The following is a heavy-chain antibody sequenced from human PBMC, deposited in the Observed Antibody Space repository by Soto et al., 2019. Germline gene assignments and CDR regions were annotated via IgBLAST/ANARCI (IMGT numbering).Heavy chain of an antibody. CDR1: GGSISSGGYY. CDR3: ARDHSPGYDILTGYYPQTGYYYYGMDV. J-gene: IGHJ6*02. Sequence: QVQLQESGPGLVKPSQTLSLTCTVSGGSISSGGYYWSWIRQHPGKGLEWIGYIYYSGSTYYNPSLKSRVTISVDTSKNQFSLKLSSVTAADTAVYYCARDHSPGYDILTGYYPQTGYYYYGMDVWGQGTTVTVSS. D-gene: IGHD3-9*01. CDR2: IYYSGST. V-gene: IGHV4-31*03.